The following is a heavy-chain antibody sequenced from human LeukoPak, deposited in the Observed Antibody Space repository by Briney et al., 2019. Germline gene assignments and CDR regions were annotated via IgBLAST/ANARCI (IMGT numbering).Heavy chain of an antibody. Sequence: GGCLRLSCTPSGLTFSNSWMSWVSQAPGKGLEWVATIRPDGSEGYYADSVRGRFTISRDNSKNSFYLQMSSLRAEDTGVFYCARDVAYSAFDYWGQGTLVTVSS. J-gene: IGHJ4*02. D-gene: IGHD2-21*01. CDR3: ARDVAYSAFDY. CDR1: GLTFSNSW. V-gene: IGHV3-7*01. CDR2: IRPDGSEG.